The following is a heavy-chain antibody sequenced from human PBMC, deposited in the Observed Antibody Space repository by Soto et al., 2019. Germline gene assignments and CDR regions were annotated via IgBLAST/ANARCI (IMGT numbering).Heavy chain of an antibody. CDR3: AKDELAYCGGDCYSAPDAFDI. D-gene: IGHD2-21*02. CDR1: GFTVSDYY. CDR2: ITGSSSYT. V-gene: IGHV3-11*05. J-gene: IGHJ3*02. Sequence: GSERRSYEACGFTVSDYYRSWIRQAKGKGLEWVSYITGSSSYTNYADSVKGRFTISRDNSKNTLYLQMNSLRAEDTAVYYCAKDELAYCGGDCYSAPDAFDIWGQGTMVTVSS.